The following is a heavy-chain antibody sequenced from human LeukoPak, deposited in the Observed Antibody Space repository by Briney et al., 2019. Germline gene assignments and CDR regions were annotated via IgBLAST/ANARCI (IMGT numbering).Heavy chain of an antibody. CDR3: ARDRTAYDYIWGSYRHFDY. Sequence: ASVKVSCQASAGTFNSYAISWVRQPPGQGLEWMGGIIPIFGTANYAQKFQGRVTITADESTSTAYMELSTLRSEDSAVYYCARDRTAYDYIWGSYRHFDYWGQGTLVTVSS. CDR2: IIPIFGTA. J-gene: IGHJ4*02. D-gene: IGHD3-16*02. CDR1: AGTFNSYA. V-gene: IGHV1-69*13.